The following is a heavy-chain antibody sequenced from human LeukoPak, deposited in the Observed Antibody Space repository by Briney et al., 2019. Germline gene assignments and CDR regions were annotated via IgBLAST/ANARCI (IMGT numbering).Heavy chain of an antibody. CDR3: ARADWGSIDY. CDR1: GFTFSHYW. V-gene: IGHV3-7*01. Sequence: GGSLRLSCAASGFTFSHYWMAWVRQAPGKGLEWVAIIRPDTNDGSYVDSVKGRFTISRDNAKNSLHLQLNSLRAEDTAVYFCARADWGSIDYWGQGALVTVSS. J-gene: IGHJ4*02. D-gene: IGHD7-27*01. CDR2: IRPDTNDG.